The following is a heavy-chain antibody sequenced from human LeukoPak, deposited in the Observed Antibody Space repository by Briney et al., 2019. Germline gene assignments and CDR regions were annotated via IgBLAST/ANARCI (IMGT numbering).Heavy chain of an antibody. Sequence: GASVKVSCKASGYTFTSYYMHRVRQAPGQGLEWMGWINPNSGGTNYAQKFQGRVTMTRDTSISTAYMELSRLRSDDTAVHYCARDGRYIVVVPNNWFDPWGQGTLVTVSS. D-gene: IGHD2-2*01. CDR3: ARDGRYIVVVPNNWFDP. J-gene: IGHJ5*02. CDR2: INPNSGGT. V-gene: IGHV1-2*02. CDR1: GYTFTSYY.